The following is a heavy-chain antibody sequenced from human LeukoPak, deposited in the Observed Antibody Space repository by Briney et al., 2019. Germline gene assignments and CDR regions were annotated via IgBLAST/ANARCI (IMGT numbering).Heavy chain of an antibody. V-gene: IGHV3-23*01. Sequence: GGSLTLSCAASGFTFSSYAMSWVRQAPGKGLEWVSSISGSGGSTYYADSVKGRFTISRDNSKNTLYLQMNSLRAEDTALYYCAKRLSIVGTTFFDYWGRGTLVTVSS. CDR1: GFTFSSYA. CDR3: AKRLSIVGTTFFDY. D-gene: IGHD1-26*01. J-gene: IGHJ4*02. CDR2: ISGSGGST.